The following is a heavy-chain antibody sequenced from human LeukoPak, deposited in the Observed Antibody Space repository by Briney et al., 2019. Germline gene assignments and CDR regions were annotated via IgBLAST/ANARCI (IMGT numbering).Heavy chain of an antibody. CDR3: AKPSDDFWSGFDY. Sequence: PSQTLSLTCAVSGGSISSGGYSWSWIRQPPGKGLEWIGYIYHSGSTYYNPSLKSRVTISVDRSKNQFSLKLSSVTAADTAVYYCAKPSDDFWSGFDYWGQGTLVTVSS. D-gene: IGHD3-3*01. CDR1: GGSISSGGYS. V-gene: IGHV4-30-2*01. J-gene: IGHJ4*02. CDR2: IYHSGST.